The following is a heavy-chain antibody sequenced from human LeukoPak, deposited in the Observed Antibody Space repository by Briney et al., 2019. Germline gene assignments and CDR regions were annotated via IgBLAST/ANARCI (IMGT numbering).Heavy chain of an antibody. J-gene: IGHJ6*03. CDR1: GYTFTGYY. D-gene: IGHD2-15*01. CDR2: INPNNGGT. V-gene: IGHV1-2*02. CDR3: ARTYCGGGPCYDYYYYMDV. Sequence: ASVKVSCKASGYTFTGYYIHWVRQAPGQGPEWMGWINPNNGGTRYAQKFQGRVTMTRDTSISTAYMDLSSLTSDDTALYYCARTYCGGGPCYDYYYYMDVWGKGTAVTVSS.